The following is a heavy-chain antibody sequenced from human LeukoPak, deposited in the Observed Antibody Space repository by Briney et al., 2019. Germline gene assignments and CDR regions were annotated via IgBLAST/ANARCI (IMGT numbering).Heavy chain of an antibody. CDR3: ARANWNYFWD. CDR1: GVSISSHY. Sequence: SETLSLTCTVSGVSISSHYRSWIRQPPGKGLEWIGYIYYSGSTNYNPSLKSRVTISVDTSKNQFSLKLSSVTAADTVVYYCARANWNYFWDWGQGTLVTVS. J-gene: IGHJ4*02. D-gene: IGHD1-7*01. CDR2: IYYSGST. V-gene: IGHV4-59*11.